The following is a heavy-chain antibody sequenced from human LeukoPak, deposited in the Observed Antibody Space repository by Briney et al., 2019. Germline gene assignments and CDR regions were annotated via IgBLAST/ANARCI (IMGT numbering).Heavy chain of an antibody. J-gene: IGHJ4*02. CDR2: IRYDGSNK. Sequence: GGSLRLSCAASGFTFSSYGMHWVRQAPGKGLEWVAFIRYDGSNKYYADSVKGRFTISRDNSKNTLYLQMNSLRAEDTAVYYRAKGHADEKYSGSYGLDYWGQGTLVTVSS. D-gene: IGHD1-26*01. CDR1: GFTFSSYG. V-gene: IGHV3-30*02. CDR3: AKGHADEKYSGSYGLDY.